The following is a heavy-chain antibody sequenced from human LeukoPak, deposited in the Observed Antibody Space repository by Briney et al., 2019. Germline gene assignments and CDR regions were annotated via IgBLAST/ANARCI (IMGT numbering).Heavy chain of an antibody. CDR3: AKDIMSYDSEMALDY. CDR1: GFTFSDYY. CDR2: ISSSGSTI. J-gene: IGHJ4*02. Sequence: KSGGSLRLSCAASGFTFSDYYMSWIRQAPGKGLEWVSYISSSGSTIYYADSVKGRFTISRDNAKNSLYLQMNSLRAEDTAVYYCAKDIMSYDSEMALDYWGQGTLVTVSS. D-gene: IGHD3-22*01. V-gene: IGHV3-11*01.